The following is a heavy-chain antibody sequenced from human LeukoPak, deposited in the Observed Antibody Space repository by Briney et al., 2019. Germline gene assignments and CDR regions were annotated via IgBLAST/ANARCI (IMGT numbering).Heavy chain of an antibody. Sequence: PGGSLRLSYATSGFTFSSYWMGWVRQAPGKGLQWVGNIKEDGSHLYYLDSVKGRFTISRDNARNSLHLQMNSLRAEDTAVYFCARVICDYVWGSYRCHFDYWGQGTLVSVSS. D-gene: IGHD3-16*02. J-gene: IGHJ4*02. CDR1: GFTFSSYW. CDR3: ARVICDYVWGSYRCHFDY. CDR2: IKEDGSHL. V-gene: IGHV3-7*01.